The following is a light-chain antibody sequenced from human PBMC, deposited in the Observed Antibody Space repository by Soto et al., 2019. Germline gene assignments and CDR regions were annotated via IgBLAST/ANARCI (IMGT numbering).Light chain of an antibody. Sequence: DIQMTQSPSSLSASVGDRVTIACRASQSISNYLNWYQQRPGKAPKLLIYAASSLQSGVPSRFSGSGSGTDFTLTISSLQPEDFVTYYCQKTYSTPITFGQGTRLEIK. CDR1: QSISNY. V-gene: IGKV1-39*01. CDR3: QKTYSTPIT. CDR2: AAS. J-gene: IGKJ5*01.